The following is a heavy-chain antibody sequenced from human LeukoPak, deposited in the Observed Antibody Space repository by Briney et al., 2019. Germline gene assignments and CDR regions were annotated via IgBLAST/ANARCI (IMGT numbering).Heavy chain of an antibody. V-gene: IGHV3-9*01. CDR3: ARSGSYYVIDY. CDR1: GFTFDDYA. D-gene: IGHD1-26*01. Sequence: GGSLRLSCAASGFTFDDYAMHWVRQAPGKGLEWVSGISWNSGSIGYADSVKGRFTISRDNAKNSLYLQMNSLRAEDTAVYYCARSGSYYVIDYWGQGTLVTVSS. CDR2: ISWNSGSI. J-gene: IGHJ4*02.